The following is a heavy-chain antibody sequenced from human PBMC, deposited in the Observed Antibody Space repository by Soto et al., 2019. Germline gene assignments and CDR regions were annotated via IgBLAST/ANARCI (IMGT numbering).Heavy chain of an antibody. CDR1: GGSLNSYT. CDR2: VIPFLTMT. CDR3: ARYVRDGGGCRWGGGSDL. V-gene: IGHV1-69*02. Sequence: QVHLVQSGAEVTKPGSSVKVSCKASGGSLNSYTISWVRQAPGQGLEWLGRVIPFLTMTNYAQKFQDRVPSFADKCTSTAYRELSSLKCEGTAVYYCARYVRDGGGCRWGGGSDLWGRGTLVIVSS. D-gene: IGHD2-21*01. J-gene: IGHJ2*01.